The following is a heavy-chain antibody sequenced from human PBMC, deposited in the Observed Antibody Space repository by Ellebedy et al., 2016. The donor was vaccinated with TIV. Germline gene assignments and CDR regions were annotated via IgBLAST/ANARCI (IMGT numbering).Heavy chain of an antibody. V-gene: IGHV4-59*08. J-gene: IGHJ6*02. CDR2: IYYSGST. Sequence: SETLSLTCTVSGGSISSYYWSWIRQPPGKGLEWIGYIYYSGSTNYNPSLKSRVTISVDTSKNQFSLKLSSVTAADTAVYYCARHRRANSYSGYQDHYGMDVWGQGTTVTVSS. D-gene: IGHD5-12*01. CDR3: ARHRRANSYSGYQDHYGMDV. CDR1: GGSISSYY.